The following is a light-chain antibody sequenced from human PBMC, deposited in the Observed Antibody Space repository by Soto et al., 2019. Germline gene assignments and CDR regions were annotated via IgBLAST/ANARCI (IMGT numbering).Light chain of an antibody. CDR2: DVN. CDR3: SSYTSSITLV. CDR1: CSDVGGYNY. V-gene: IGLV2-14*01. J-gene: IGLJ2*01. Sequence: QSVLTQPASVSGSHGQSITISCTGTCSDVGGYNYVSWYQQHPGKAPKLMIYDVNNRPSGVSNRFSGSKSGNTASLTISGLQAEDEGDYYCSSYTSSITLVFGGGTKVTVL.